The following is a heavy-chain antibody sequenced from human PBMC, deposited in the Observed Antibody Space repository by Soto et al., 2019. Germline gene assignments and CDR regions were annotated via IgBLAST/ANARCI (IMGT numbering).Heavy chain of an antibody. V-gene: IGHV3-23*01. CDR2: ISDGGGST. D-gene: IGHD6-19*01. CDR3: AKSTLTSGWHGMDV. Sequence: EVQLLESGGGLVQPGGSLSLSCAAPGFTFSNYAMAWVRQAPGEGLQWVSGISDGGGSTFYADSMKGRFTISRDNSKNTLYLQMNSLRAEDTAVYYCAKSTLTSGWHGMDVWGQGTTVTVSS. J-gene: IGHJ6*02. CDR1: GFTFSNYA.